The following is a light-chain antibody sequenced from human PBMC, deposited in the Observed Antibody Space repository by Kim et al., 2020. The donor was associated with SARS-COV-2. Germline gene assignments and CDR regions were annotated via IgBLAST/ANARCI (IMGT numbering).Light chain of an antibody. J-gene: IGKJ2*01. CDR3: QQSHSISYT. Sequence: DIQMTQSPSSLSASVGDRVTITCRASQSISIYLNWYQQKSGKAPKLLIHAASRLQTGVPSRFSGSGSGTEFTLTISSLQSEDFATYYCQQSHSISYTFGQGTKLEI. CDR1: QSISIY. V-gene: IGKV1-39*01. CDR2: AAS.